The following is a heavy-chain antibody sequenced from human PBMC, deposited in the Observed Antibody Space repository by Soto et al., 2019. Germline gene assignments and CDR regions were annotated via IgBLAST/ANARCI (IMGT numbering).Heavy chain of an antibody. CDR3: ARGLYTNSPRY. J-gene: IGHJ4*02. D-gene: IGHD2-2*02. CDR2: INDGGSI. V-gene: IGHV4-34*01. CDR1: GESCSGYF. Sequence: GNPYITSAVSGESCSGYFWSWIRQPPGKGLEWIGEINDGGSINYNPSLKSRVTISVDLSKNQFSLRLDSLTAADTAVYYCARGLYTNSPRYWGKVTLATV.